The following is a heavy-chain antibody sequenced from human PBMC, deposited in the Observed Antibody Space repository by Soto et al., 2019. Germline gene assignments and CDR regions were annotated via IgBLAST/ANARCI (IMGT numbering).Heavy chain of an antibody. D-gene: IGHD3-10*01. Sequence: QVQLVQSGAEVKKPGASVKVSCKASGYTFTSYYMHWVRQAPGQGLEWMGIINPSGGSTSYAQKFQGRVTMTRDTSTSTVYMELSSLRSEDTAVYYCAKDLLVRGVITPKGYYYYGMDVWGQGTTVTVSS. CDR3: AKDLLVRGVITPKGYYYYGMDV. V-gene: IGHV1-46*01. CDR2: INPSGGST. J-gene: IGHJ6*02. CDR1: GYTFTSYY.